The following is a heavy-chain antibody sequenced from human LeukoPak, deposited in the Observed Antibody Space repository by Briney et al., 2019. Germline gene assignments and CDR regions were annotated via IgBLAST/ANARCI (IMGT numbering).Heavy chain of an antibody. CDR1: GFTFSSYS. CDR3: AELGITMIGGV. Sequence: PGGSLRLSCAASGFTFSSYSMNWVRQAPGKGLEWVSSISSSSSYIYYADSVKGRFTISRDNAKNSLYLQMNSLIAEDTAVYYCAELGITMIGGVWGKGTTVTISS. CDR2: ISSSSSYI. V-gene: IGHV3-21*01. D-gene: IGHD3-10*02. J-gene: IGHJ6*04.